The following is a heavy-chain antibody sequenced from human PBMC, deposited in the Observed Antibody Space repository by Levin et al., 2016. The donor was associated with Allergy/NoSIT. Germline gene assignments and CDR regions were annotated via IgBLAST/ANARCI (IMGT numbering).Heavy chain of an antibody. CDR3: ASTSGDYGRIPVNWFDP. CDR1: GYTFTGYY. V-gene: IGHV1-18*04. J-gene: IGHJ5*02. D-gene: IGHD4-17*01. Sequence: ASVKVSCKASGYTFTGYYMHWVRQAPGQGLEWMGWISAYNGNTNYAQKLQGRVTMTTDTSTSTAYMELSSLRSEDTAVYYCASTSGDYGRIPVNWFDPWGQGTLVTVSS. CDR2: ISAYNGNT.